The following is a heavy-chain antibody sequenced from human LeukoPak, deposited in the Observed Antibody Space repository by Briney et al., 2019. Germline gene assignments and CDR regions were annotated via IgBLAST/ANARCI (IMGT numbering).Heavy chain of an antibody. CDR1: GGSISSSNW. Sequence: SETLSLTCAVSGGSISSSNWWSWVRQPPGKGLEWIGEIYHSGSTNYNPSLKSRVTISVDTSKNQFSLNLSSVTAADTAVYYCARASKNDYGDYGFDYWGQGTLVTVSS. D-gene: IGHD4-17*01. CDR2: IYHSGST. CDR3: ARASKNDYGDYGFDY. V-gene: IGHV4-4*02. J-gene: IGHJ4*02.